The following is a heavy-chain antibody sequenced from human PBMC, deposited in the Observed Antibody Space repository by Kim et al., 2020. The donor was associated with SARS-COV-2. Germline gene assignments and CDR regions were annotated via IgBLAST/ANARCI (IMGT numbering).Heavy chain of an antibody. J-gene: IGHJ2*01. CDR2: IYYSGST. Sequence: SETLSLTCTVSGGSISSSSYYWGWIRQPPGKGLEWIGSIYYSGSTYYNPSLKSRVTISVDTSKNQFSLKLSSVTAADTAVYYCARSSGSERYFDLWGRGTLVTVSS. V-gene: IGHV4-39*01. CDR1: GGSISSSSYY. D-gene: IGHD1-26*01. CDR3: ARSSGSERYFDL.